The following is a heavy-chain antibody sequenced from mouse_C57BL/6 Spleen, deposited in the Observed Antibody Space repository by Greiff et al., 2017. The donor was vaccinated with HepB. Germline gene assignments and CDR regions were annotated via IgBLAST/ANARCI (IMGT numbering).Heavy chain of an antibody. CDR3: ESGDCSYDFDY. CDR2: ISDGGSYT. J-gene: IGHJ2*01. D-gene: IGHD2-12*01. CDR1: GFTFSSYA. Sequence: EVKVEESGGGLVKPGGSLKLSCAASGFTFSSYAMSWVRQTPEKRLEWVATISDGGSYTYYPDNVKGRYTISRDNATNTLYLQMSHLKSEDTAMYYCESGDCSYDFDYWGQGTTVTVSS. V-gene: IGHV5-4*03.